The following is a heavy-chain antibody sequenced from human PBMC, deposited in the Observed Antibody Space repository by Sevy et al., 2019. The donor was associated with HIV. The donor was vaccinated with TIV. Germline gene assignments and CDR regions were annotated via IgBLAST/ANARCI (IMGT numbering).Heavy chain of an antibody. CDR3: ARDGYLGTESYYFDY. CDR2: ISAYNGNT. V-gene: IGHV1-18*01. D-gene: IGHD7-27*01. Sequence: ASVKVSCKASGYTFTSYGISWVRQAPGQGLEWMGWISAYNGNTNYAQKLQGRVTMTTDTSTSRAYMELRSLRSDDTAVYYCARDGYLGTESYYFDYWGQGTLVTVSS. J-gene: IGHJ4*02. CDR1: GYTFTSYG.